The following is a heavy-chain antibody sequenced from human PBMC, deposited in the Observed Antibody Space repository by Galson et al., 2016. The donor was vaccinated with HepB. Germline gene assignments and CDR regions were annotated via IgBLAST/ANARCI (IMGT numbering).Heavy chain of an antibody. CDR2: ISHSGSI. CDR1: GDSISSGRYW. Sequence: SETLSLTCDVFGDSISSGRYWWTWVRQSPGRGLEWIAEISHSGSINYNSSLRSRISISIDKSNNRLSLKLSSVTAADTAVYFCARDFDYGGHVWAFDSWGQGILVTVSS. D-gene: IGHD4-23*01. J-gene: IGHJ4*02. V-gene: IGHV4-4*02. CDR3: ARDFDYGGHVWAFDS.